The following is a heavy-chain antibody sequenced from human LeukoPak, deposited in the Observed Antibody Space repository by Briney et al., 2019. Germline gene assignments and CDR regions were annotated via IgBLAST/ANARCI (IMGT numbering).Heavy chain of an antibody. Sequence: GGSLRLSCAASGFTFDNYGMSWVRQAPGKGLEWVSCINWNGGRTGYADSVKGRFTISRDNAKNSLYLQMTSLRAEDTALYYCARYVRGGASYWGQGTLVTVSS. CDR2: INWNGGRT. V-gene: IGHV3-20*04. D-gene: IGHD3-16*01. CDR3: ARYVRGGASY. CDR1: GFTFDNYG. J-gene: IGHJ4*02.